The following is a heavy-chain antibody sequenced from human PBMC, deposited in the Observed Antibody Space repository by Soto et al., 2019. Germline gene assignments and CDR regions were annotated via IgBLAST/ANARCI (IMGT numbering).Heavy chain of an antibody. CDR1: GVSISGGNW. D-gene: IGHD2-8*01. CDR3: ARLVYDTRLNYMYFDF. V-gene: IGHV4-4*02. CDR2: IFHDGTA. Sequence: SETLPLTCAVSGVSISGGNWWTWVRQTPQRGLEYIGEIFHDGTANYYPSFERRVAISVDTSKNQLSLKLTSVTAADTAIYFCARLVYDTRLNYMYFDFWGQGALVTVAS. J-gene: IGHJ4*02.